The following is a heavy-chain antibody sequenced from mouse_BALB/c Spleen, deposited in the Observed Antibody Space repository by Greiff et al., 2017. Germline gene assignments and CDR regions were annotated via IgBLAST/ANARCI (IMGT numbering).Heavy chain of an antibody. CDR1: GFTFSSYA. CDR2: ISSGGST. CDR3: AREGGSTRIMDY. J-gene: IGHJ4*01. V-gene: IGHV5-6-5*01. D-gene: IGHD2-4*01. Sequence: EVHLVESGGGLVKPGGSLKLSCAASGFTFSSYAMSWVRQTPEKRLEWVASISSGGSTYYPDSVKGRFTISRDNARNILYLQMSSLRSEDTAMYYCAREGGSTRIMDYWGQGTSVTVSS.